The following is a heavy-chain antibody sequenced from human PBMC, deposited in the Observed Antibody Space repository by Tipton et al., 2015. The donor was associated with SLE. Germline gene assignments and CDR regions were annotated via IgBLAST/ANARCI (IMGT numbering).Heavy chain of an antibody. CDR1: GGSFGGYY. D-gene: IGHD2-15*01. V-gene: IGHV4-34*01. Sequence: LRLSCSIYGGSFGGYYWSWIRQPPGKGLEWIGEINHGGSTNYNPSLKSRVTISVDTSKNQFSLKLSSVTAADTGVYYCVKSVVVVSPRDYYYYMDVWGKVTTVTVSS. CDR3: VKSVVVVSPRDYYYYMDV. CDR2: INHGGST. J-gene: IGHJ6*03.